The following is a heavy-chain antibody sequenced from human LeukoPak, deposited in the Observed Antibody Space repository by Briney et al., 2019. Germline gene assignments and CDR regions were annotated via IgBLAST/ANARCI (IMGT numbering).Heavy chain of an antibody. CDR2: IYGGSDRT. V-gene: IGHV3-53*01. D-gene: IGHD3-22*01. Sequence: GGSLRLSCAASGFTVSSNYLSWVRQAPGKGLEWVSVIYGGSDRTYYADSVKGRFTISRDNSKNTMYFQMNSPRVEDTAVYYCARGSGYDTLEYWGQGILVTVSS. CDR3: ARGSGYDTLEY. J-gene: IGHJ4*02. CDR1: GFTVSSNY.